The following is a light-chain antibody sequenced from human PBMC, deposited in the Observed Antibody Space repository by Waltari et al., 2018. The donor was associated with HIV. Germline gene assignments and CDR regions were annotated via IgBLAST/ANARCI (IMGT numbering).Light chain of an antibody. J-gene: IGKJ5*01. CDR3: QQLNSYLRT. Sequence: IQFTQSPSFLFASVRDKITITCRATQGITSYLAWYQQKPGKAPKLLIYAASTLQSGVPSRFSGSGSGTEFTLTISSLQPEDFATYYCQQLNSYLRTFGQGTRLEIK. CDR2: AAS. V-gene: IGKV1-9*01. CDR1: QGITSY.